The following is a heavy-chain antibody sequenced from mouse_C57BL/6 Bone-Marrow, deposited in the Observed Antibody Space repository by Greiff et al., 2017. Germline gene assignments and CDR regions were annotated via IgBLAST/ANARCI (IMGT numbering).Heavy chain of an antibody. Sequence: VQLQQSGAELVKPGASVKMSCKASGYTFTSYWITWVKQRPGQGLEWIGDIYPGSGSTNYNEKFKSKATLTVDTSSSTAYMQLSSLTSEDSAVYYCASSITTVVAKGYWGQGTTLTVSS. CDR3: ASSITTVVAKGY. CDR1: GYTFTSYW. J-gene: IGHJ2*01. CDR2: IYPGSGST. D-gene: IGHD1-1*01. V-gene: IGHV1-55*01.